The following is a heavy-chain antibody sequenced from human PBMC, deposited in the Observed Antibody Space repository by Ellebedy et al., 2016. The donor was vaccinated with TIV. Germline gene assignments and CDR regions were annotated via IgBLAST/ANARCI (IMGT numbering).Heavy chain of an antibody. D-gene: IGHD2-15*01. CDR2: ISYDGTDK. CDR3: TKDKGTGGSFHDY. V-gene: IGHV3-30*18. Sequence: GESLKISCVASGFTFSSYGMHWVRQAPGKGPEWVAIISYDGTDKDYADSVKGRFTISRDNSKNKLYLQMNSLRAEDSAVYYCTKDKGTGGSFHDYWGQGTLVTVSS. J-gene: IGHJ4*02. CDR1: GFTFSSYG.